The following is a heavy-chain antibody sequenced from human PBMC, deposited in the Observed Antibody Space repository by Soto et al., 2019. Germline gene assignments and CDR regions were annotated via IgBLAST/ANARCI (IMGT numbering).Heavy chain of an antibody. Sequence: QVQLVQSGAEVKKPGSSVKVSCRASGGTFSSYAISWVRQAPGQGLEWMGGIIPMLATTNYAQKFQGRVTITADEATSTAYMELSSLRSADTAVYYCARNLYYYYAMDVWGQGTTVTVSS. CDR1: GGTFSSYA. CDR2: IIPMLATT. CDR3: ARNLYYYYAMDV. V-gene: IGHV1-69*12. J-gene: IGHJ6*02.